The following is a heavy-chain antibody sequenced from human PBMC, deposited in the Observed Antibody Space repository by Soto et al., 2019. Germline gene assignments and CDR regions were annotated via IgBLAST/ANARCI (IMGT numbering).Heavy chain of an antibody. CDR1: GFTFSSYD. CDR2: IGTAGDT. Sequence: PGGSLRLSCAASGFTFSSYDMHWVRQATGKGLEWVSAIGTAGDTYYPGSVKGRFTISRENAKNSLYLQVNSLRAGDTAVYYCAKGLRRNTRYYYGMDVWGQGTTVTVSS. J-gene: IGHJ6*02. V-gene: IGHV3-13*01. CDR3: AKGLRRNTRYYYGMDV. D-gene: IGHD5-12*01.